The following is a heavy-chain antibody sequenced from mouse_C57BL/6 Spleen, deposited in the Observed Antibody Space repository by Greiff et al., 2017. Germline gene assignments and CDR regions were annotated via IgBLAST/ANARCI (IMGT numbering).Heavy chain of an antibody. CDR1: GYTFTSYW. V-gene: IGHV1-72*01. Sequence: VKLMESGAELVKPGASVKLSCKASGYTFTSYWMHWVKQRPGRGLEWIGRIDPNSGGTKYNEKFKSKATLTVDKPSSTAYMQLSILTSEDSAVYYCARSGDYDGAWFAYWGQGTLVTVSA. CDR3: ARSGDYDGAWFAY. D-gene: IGHD2-4*01. CDR2: IDPNSGGT. J-gene: IGHJ3*01.